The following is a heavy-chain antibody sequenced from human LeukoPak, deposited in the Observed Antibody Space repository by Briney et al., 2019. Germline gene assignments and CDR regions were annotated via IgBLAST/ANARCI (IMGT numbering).Heavy chain of an antibody. D-gene: IGHD3-10*01. CDR1: GYTFTGYY. J-gene: IGHJ6*03. V-gene: IGHV1-2*06. CDR2: INPNSGGT. CDR3: ARDGANKVRGVHYYYMDV. Sequence: ASVKVSCKASGYTFTGYYMHWVRQAPGQGVEWMGRINPNSGGTNYAQKFQGRVTMTRDTSIGTAYTELSSLRSDDTAVYYCARDGANKVRGVHYYYMDVWGKGTTVTVSS.